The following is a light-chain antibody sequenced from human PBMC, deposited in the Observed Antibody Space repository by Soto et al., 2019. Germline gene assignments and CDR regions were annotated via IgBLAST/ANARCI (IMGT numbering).Light chain of an antibody. Sequence: EIVLTQSPGTLSLSPGERATLSCRASQSVSSSYLAWYQQKPGQAPRLLIYGASSRATGTPDRFSGSGSGTDFTLTISRLEPEDFAVYYCQQYGSSPQLTFGGGTKVEI. CDR3: QQYGSSPQLT. CDR1: QSVSSSY. J-gene: IGKJ4*01. V-gene: IGKV3-20*01. CDR2: GAS.